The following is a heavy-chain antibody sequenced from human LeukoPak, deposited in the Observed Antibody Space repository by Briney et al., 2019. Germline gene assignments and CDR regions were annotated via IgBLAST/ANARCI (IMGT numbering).Heavy chain of an antibody. D-gene: IGHD2-15*01. CDR3: ARVDLRAAYFDY. V-gene: IGHV3-30*03. CDR2: ISYDGSNK. J-gene: IGHJ4*02. CDR1: GFTFSSYG. Sequence: PSGRSLRLSCAASGFTFSSYGMHWVRQAPGKGLEWVAVISYDGSNKYYADSVKGRFTISRDNSKNTLYLQMNSLTAADTAVYYCARVDLRAAYFDYWGQGTLVTVSS.